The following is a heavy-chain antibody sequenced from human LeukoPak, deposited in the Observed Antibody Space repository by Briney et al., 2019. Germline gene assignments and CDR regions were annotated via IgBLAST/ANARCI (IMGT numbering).Heavy chain of an antibody. Sequence: GESLKISCKGSGFTFTSYWIGWVRQMPGKGLEWMGIIYPSDSDTRYSPSFQGQVTISVDKSISTAYLQWSSLKASDTAMYYCATYSAARPGDYWGQGTLVTVSS. CDR3: ATYSAARPGDY. D-gene: IGHD6-6*01. CDR1: GFTFTSYW. V-gene: IGHV5-51*01. J-gene: IGHJ4*02. CDR2: IYPSDSDT.